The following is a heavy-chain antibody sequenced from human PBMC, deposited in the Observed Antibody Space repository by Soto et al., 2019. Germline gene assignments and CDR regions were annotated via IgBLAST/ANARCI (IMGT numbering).Heavy chain of an antibody. Sequence: LSLTCAASGFTFSSYAMSWVRQAPGKGLEWVSAISGSGGSTYYADSVKGRFTISRDNSKNTLYLQMNSLRAEDTAVYYCAKVAFQDYNGGFDYWGQGTLVTVSS. V-gene: IGHV3-23*01. D-gene: IGHD1-20*01. J-gene: IGHJ4*02. CDR3: AKVAFQDYNGGFDY. CDR1: GFTFSSYA. CDR2: ISGSGGST.